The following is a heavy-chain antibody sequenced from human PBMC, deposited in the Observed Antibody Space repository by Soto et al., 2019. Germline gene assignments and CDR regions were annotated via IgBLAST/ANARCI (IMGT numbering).Heavy chain of an antibody. D-gene: IGHD2-8*01. CDR2: ISPYNGNT. J-gene: IGHJ4*02. CDR1: GYTFSSYG. Sequence: QVQLMQSGAEVKKPGASVKVSCKASGYTFSSYGVSRVRQAPGQGLEWMGGISPYNGNTNYAHKFQGRAIMTTDTSTSTAPVEVRSLRSDPTAVYFCARDVFLQGVVSHIDYWGQGTLVTVAS. CDR3: ARDVFLQGVVSHIDY. V-gene: IGHV1-18*01.